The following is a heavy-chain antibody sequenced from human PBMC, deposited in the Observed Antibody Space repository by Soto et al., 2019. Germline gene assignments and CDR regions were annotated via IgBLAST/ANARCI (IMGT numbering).Heavy chain of an antibody. CDR2: ISYDGSNK. CDR3: AKGDVHSSGWFLPFGYYYGMDV. V-gene: IGHV3-30*18. CDR1: GFTFSSYG. Sequence: EGSLRLSCAASGFTFSSYGMHWVRQAPGKGLEWVAVISYDGSNKYYADSVKGRFTISRDNSKNTLYLQMNSLRAEDTAVYYCAKGDVHSSGWFLPFGYYYGMDVWGQGTTVTVSS. D-gene: IGHD6-19*01. J-gene: IGHJ6*02.